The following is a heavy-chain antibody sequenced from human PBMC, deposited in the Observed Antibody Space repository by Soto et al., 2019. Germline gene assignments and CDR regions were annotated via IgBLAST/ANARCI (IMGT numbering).Heavy chain of an antibody. CDR1: GYTFTSYD. Sequence: ASVKVSYKASGYTFTSYDINWVRQATGQGLEWMGWMNPNSGNTGYAQKFQGRVTMTRNTSISTAYMELSSLRSEDTAVYYCARATGCSGGSCYPFRADYWGQGTLVTVSS. CDR3: ARATGCSGGSCYPFRADY. V-gene: IGHV1-8*01. D-gene: IGHD2-15*01. J-gene: IGHJ4*02. CDR2: MNPNSGNT.